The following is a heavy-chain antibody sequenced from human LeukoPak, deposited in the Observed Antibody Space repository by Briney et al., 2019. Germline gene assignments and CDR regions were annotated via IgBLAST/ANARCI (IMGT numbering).Heavy chain of an antibody. D-gene: IGHD3-22*01. V-gene: IGHV1-18*01. J-gene: IGHJ4*02. Sequence: ASVKVSCKASGYTFSSYGISWVRQAPGQGLEWMGWISAYNGNANYAQKLQGRVTMTTDTSTSTAYMELRSLRSDDTAAYYCAREGGGYDSSGYLDYWGQGTLVTVSS. CDR1: GYTFSSYG. CDR3: AREGGGYDSSGYLDY. CDR2: ISAYNGNA.